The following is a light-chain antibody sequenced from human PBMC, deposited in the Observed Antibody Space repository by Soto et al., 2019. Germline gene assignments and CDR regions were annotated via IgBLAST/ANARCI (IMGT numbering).Light chain of an antibody. V-gene: IGKV3-20*01. CDR2: HAS. CDR1: QTVGRNY. Sequence: EIVLTQSPGTLSLSPGERATLSCRASQTVGRNYLAWYQQKPGHTPRLILYHASNRATGIPDRFSGSGSGTDFTLTISRLAPEDFAVYYCQQYAASPLTFGGGAKVEIK. J-gene: IGKJ4*01. CDR3: QQYAASPLT.